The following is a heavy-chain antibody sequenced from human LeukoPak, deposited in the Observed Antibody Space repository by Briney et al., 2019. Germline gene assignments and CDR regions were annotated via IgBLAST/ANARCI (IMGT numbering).Heavy chain of an antibody. J-gene: IGHJ4*02. V-gene: IGHV4-34*01. CDR1: GVSFDDYY. Sequence: SETLSLTCAVSGVSFDDYYWSWVRQTPGKGLEWIGEINHSGYTNDSPSLKSRVTLSIDTSRKQFSLNLRSVTVTDTGIYYCTRMTAGHDYWGQGTLVTVSS. D-gene: IGHD2-21*02. CDR3: TRMTAGHDY. CDR2: INHSGYT.